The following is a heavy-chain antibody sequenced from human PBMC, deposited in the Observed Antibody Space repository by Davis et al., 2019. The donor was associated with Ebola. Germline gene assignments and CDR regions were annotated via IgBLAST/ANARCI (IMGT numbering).Heavy chain of an antibody. CDR1: GFSFSGYH. CDR2: ISLGSDRIL. CDR3: ARAPYVSDRKTVDN. J-gene: IGHJ4*02. Sequence: GGSLRLSCAASGFSFSGYHMNWVRQAPGKGLEWVSYISLGSDRILYDLDSVKGRFTISRDNAKNSLYLQMNSLRDEDTAVYYCARAPYVSDRKTVDNWGQGTLVTVSS. V-gene: IGHV3-48*02. D-gene: IGHD1-14*01.